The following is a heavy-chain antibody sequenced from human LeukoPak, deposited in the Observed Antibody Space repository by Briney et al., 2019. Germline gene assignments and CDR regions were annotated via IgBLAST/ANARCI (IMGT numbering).Heavy chain of an antibody. CDR2: INHSGST. J-gene: IGHJ4*02. CDR3: ASSLTGYYTHFDY. D-gene: IGHD3-9*01. CDR1: VGSFSGYY. Sequence: TSETLSLTCAVYVGSFSGYYWSRTRQPPGKGLEWIGQINHSGSTNYNPSLKSRVTISVDTSKNQFSLKLSSVTAADTAVYYCASSLTGYYTHFDYWGQGTLVTVSS. V-gene: IGHV4-34*01.